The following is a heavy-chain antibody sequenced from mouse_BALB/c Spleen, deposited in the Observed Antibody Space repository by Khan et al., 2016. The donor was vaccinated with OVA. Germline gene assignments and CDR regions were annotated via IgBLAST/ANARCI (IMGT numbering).Heavy chain of an antibody. CDR1: GYTFTSYT. CDR2: INPSNGYT. Sequence: QVQLQQSGAELARPGASVKMSCKASGYTFTSYTIHWIKKRPGQGLEWIGYINPSNGYTNYNQKFKDKATLTTDKSSTTAYLKLRSLTSDDSAVXNCVRDGAYHRNDGWFAYWGQGTLVTVAA. J-gene: IGHJ3*01. V-gene: IGHV1-4*01. CDR3: VRDGAYHRNDGWFAY. D-gene: IGHD2-14*01.